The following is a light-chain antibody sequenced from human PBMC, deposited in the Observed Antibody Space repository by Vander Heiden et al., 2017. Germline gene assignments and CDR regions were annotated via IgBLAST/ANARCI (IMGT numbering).Light chain of an antibody. CDR3: QQYGSSPPMYT. CDR1: QSVSSSY. V-gene: IGKV3-20*01. J-gene: IGKJ2*01. CDR2: GAS. Sequence: EIVLTQSPGTLSLSQGERATLSCRASQSVSSSYLAWYQQKPGQAPRLLIYGASSRATGIPDRFSGSGSGTDFTLTISRLEPEDFAVYYCQQYGSSPPMYTFGQGTKLEIK.